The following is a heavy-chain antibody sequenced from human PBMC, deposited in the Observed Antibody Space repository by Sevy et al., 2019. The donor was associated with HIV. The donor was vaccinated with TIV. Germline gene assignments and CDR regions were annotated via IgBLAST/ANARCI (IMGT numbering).Heavy chain of an antibody. CDR2: INPNSGGT. D-gene: IGHD6-13*01. Sequence: ASVKVSCKASGYTFTGYYMHWVRQAPGQGLEWMGWINPNSGGTNYAQKFQGRVTMTRDTSISTAYMELSRLRSDDTAVYYCARDTAARENGFDPRGQGTLVTVSS. V-gene: IGHV1-2*02. CDR3: ARDTAARENGFDP. J-gene: IGHJ5*02. CDR1: GYTFTGYY.